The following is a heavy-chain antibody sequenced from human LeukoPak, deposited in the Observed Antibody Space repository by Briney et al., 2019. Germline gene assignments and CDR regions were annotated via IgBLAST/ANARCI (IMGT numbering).Heavy chain of an antibody. V-gene: IGHV3-23*01. J-gene: IGHJ6*03. CDR2: ISGSGGST. D-gene: IGHD2-15*01. CDR3: AKGLLPLTVYYYYYMDV. CDR1: GFTFSSYG. Sequence: GGSLRLSCAASGFTFSSYGMSWVRQAPGKGLEWVSAISGSGGSTYYADSVKGRFTISRDNSKNTLYLQMNSLRAEDTAVYYCAKGLLPLTVYYYYYMDVWGKGTTVTISS.